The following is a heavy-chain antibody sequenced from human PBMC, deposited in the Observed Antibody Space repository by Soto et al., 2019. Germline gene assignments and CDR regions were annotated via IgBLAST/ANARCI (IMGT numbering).Heavy chain of an antibody. CDR3: AKDMLAVAGSGAFDY. V-gene: IGHV3-9*01. CDR2: ISWSSGSI. CDR1: GFTFGDYA. J-gene: IGHJ4*02. D-gene: IGHD6-19*01. Sequence: GGSLRLSCAASGFTFGDYAMHWVRQAPGKGLEWVSGISWSSGSIGYADSVKGRFTISRDNSKNTLYLQMNSLRAEDTVLYYCAKDMLAVAGSGAFDYWGQGTLVTVSS.